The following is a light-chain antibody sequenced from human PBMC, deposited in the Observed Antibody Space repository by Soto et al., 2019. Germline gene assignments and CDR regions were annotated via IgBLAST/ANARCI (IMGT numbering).Light chain of an antibody. V-gene: IGKV3-11*01. CDR2: DAS. CDR1: QSVSSY. Sequence: EIVLTQSPATLSLSPGERATLSCRASQSVSSYLAWYQQKPGQAPRLLIYDASNRATVIPARFSGSGSGTDVTLTISSLEPEDFAVYYCQQRSNWPLTFGGGTKVEIK. J-gene: IGKJ4*01. CDR3: QQRSNWPLT.